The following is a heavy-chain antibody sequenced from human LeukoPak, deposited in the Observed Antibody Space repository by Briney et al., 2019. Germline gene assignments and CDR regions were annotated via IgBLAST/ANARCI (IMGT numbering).Heavy chain of an antibody. V-gene: IGHV1-69*04. CDR2: IIPILGIA. CDR1: GGTFSSYA. CDR3: ARARGSGYSPNYFDY. D-gene: IGHD3-22*01. J-gene: IGHJ4*02. Sequence: SVKVSCKASGGTFSSYATSWVRQAPGQGLEWTGRIIPILGIANYAQKFQGRVTITADKSTSTAYMELSSLRSEDTAVYYCARARGSGYSPNYFDYWGQGTLVTVSS.